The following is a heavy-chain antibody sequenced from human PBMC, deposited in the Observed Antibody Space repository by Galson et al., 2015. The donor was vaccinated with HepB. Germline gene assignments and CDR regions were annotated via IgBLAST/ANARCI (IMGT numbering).Heavy chain of an antibody. CDR3: AKVPVGRIAVAGTIDY. Sequence: SLRLSCAASGFTFSSYGMHWVRQAPGKGLEWVAFIRYDGSNKYYADSVKGRFTISRDNSKNTLYLQMNSLRAEDTAVYYCAKVPVGRIAVAGTIDYWGQGTLVTVSS. CDR2: IRYDGSNK. J-gene: IGHJ4*02. V-gene: IGHV3-30*02. CDR1: GFTFSSYG. D-gene: IGHD6-19*01.